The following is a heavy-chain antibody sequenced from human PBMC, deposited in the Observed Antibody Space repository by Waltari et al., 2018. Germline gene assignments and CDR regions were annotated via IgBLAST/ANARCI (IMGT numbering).Heavy chain of an antibody. J-gene: IGHJ6*02. V-gene: IGHV5-51*01. CDR3: ARQAAAGAYYYYYYGMDV. D-gene: IGHD6-13*01. CDR2: IYPGDSDT. Sequence: EVQLVQSGAEVKKPGESLKISCKGSGYSFTSYWICWVRPMPGKGLEWMGIIYPGDSDTRYSPSFQGQVTISADKSISTAYLQWSSLKASDTAMYYCARQAAAGAYYYYYYGMDVWGQGTTVTVSS. CDR1: GYSFTSYW.